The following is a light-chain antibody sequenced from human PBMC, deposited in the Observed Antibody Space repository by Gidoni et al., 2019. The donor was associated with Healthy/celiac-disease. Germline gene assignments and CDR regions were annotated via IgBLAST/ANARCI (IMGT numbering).Light chain of an antibody. J-gene: IGLJ3*02. Sequence: QSALSHPPPVSGSPAQSITNSCTGTSSDVGSYNLVSWYQQHPGKAPKLMIYEVSKRPSGVSNRFSGYKSGNTASLTISGLQAEDEADYYCCSYAGSSTWVFGGGTKVTVL. CDR3: CSYAGSSTWV. CDR1: SSDVGSYNL. CDR2: EVS. V-gene: IGLV2-23*02.